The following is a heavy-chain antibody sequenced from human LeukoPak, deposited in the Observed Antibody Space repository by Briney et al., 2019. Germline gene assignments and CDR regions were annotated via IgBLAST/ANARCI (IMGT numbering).Heavy chain of an antibody. CDR3: AREGTDYYDSSGYF. CDR1: GGTFSSYA. J-gene: IGHJ4*02. CDR2: IIPIFGRA. D-gene: IGHD3-22*01. V-gene: IGHV1-69*05. Sequence: GASVKVSRKASGGTFSSYAISWVRQAPGPGLEWVGRIIPIFGRANYAQKVQGRVRLTTAESTGTAYMKLSSLSSEDTAVYYCAREGTDYYDSSGYFWGQGTLVTVSS.